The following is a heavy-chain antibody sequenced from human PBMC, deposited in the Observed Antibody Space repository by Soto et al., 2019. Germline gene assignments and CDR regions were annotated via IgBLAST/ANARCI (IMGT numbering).Heavy chain of an antibody. CDR1: GHSISSGFYY. V-gene: IGHV4-38-2*01. J-gene: IGHJ4*02. Sequence: KTSETLSLTCAVSGHSISSGFYYWGWVRQPPGKGLEWIGSIYHTESTYYNPSLKSRVTMSVDTSKNQLSLKLSSMTAADTAVYFCARYGYSYSERSFDYWGQRTRVSVFS. CDR3: ARYGYSYSERSFDY. D-gene: IGHD5-18*01. CDR2: IYHTEST.